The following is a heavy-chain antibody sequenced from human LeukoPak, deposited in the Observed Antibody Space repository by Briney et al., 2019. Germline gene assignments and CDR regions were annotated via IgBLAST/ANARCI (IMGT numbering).Heavy chain of an antibody. Sequence: GGSLRLSCAASGFPFNSYAMTWVRQAPGKGLEWVSAISGSGGSTYYADSVKGRFTISRDNSKNTLYLQMNSLRAEDTAVYYCAKDHSGSYFSFDYWGQGTLVTVSS. CDR1: GFPFNSYA. J-gene: IGHJ4*02. CDR3: AKDHSGSYFSFDY. D-gene: IGHD1-26*01. CDR2: ISGSGGST. V-gene: IGHV3-23*01.